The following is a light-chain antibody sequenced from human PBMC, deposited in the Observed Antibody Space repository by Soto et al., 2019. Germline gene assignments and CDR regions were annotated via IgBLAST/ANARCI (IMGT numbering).Light chain of an antibody. CDR2: AAS. CDR3: LQAYNFPYT. J-gene: IGKJ2*01. CDR1: QGISND. Sequence: AIQMTQSPSSLSASVGDRVTITCRASQGISNDLAWYQQKPGKAPKLLIYAASTLQSGVPPRFSGSGSGTDFTLTISRLQPEDFATYFCLQAYNFPYTFGQGTKLEIK. V-gene: IGKV1-6*01.